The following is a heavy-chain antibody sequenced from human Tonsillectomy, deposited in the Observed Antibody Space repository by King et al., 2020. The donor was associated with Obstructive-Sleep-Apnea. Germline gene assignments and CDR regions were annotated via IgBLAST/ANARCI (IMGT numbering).Heavy chain of an antibody. D-gene: IGHD2-21*02. CDR1: GFSFSTYV. Sequence: VQLVESGGGVVQPGRSLRLSCAASGFSFSTYVMHWVRQAPGKGLEWVAFISYDGKNKYYADSVQGRFTISRDNSNNRIFLQMNSLRVEDTALYYCARDRSLLYAMDVWGQGTTVTVSS. CDR3: ARDRSLLYAMDV. V-gene: IGHV3-30*04. CDR2: ISYDGKNK. J-gene: IGHJ6*02.